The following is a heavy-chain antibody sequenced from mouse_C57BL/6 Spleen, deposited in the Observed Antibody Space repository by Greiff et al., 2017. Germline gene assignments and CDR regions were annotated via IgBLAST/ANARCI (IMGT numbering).Heavy chain of an antibody. V-gene: IGHV5-9*01. CDR3: ARRPGGSWYFDV. CDR1: GFTFSSYT. Sequence: EVKLVESGGGLVKPGGSLKLSCAASGFTFSSYTMSWVRQTPEQRLEWVATISGGGGNTYYPDSVKGRFTISRDNAKNTLYLQMSSMRSEDAALYYCARRPGGSWYFDVWGTGTTVTVSS. CDR2: ISGGGGNT. J-gene: IGHJ1*03. D-gene: IGHD1-1*02.